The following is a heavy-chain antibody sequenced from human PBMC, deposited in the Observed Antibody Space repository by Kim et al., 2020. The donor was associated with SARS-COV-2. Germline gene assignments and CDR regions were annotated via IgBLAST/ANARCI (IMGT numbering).Heavy chain of an antibody. CDR1: GFTFSTYW. D-gene: IGHD2-2*01. CDR3: ARGCSSSSCQTPHFDY. V-gene: IGHV3-74*01. J-gene: IGHJ4*02. Sequence: GGSLRLSCAASGFTFSTYWMHWVRQAPGKGLVWVSRVNGDGSSTSYADSVKGRLTISRDNAKNTLYLQMNSLRAEDTAVYYCARGCSSSSCQTPHFDYWGQGALVTVSS. CDR2: VNGDGSST.